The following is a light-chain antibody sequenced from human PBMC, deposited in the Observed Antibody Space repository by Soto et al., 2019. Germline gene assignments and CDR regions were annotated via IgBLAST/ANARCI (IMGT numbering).Light chain of an antibody. Sequence: NFMLTQPPSVSESPGKTVTISCTRSSGSIGSTSVQWYQQRPGSAPTTVIYEDDQRPSGVPNRFAGSIDRSSNSASLTISGLQTEDEADYYCQSYDTHTVVFGGGTKLTVL. V-gene: IGLV6-57*04. CDR2: EDD. CDR1: SGSIGSTS. J-gene: IGLJ2*01. CDR3: QSYDTHTVV.